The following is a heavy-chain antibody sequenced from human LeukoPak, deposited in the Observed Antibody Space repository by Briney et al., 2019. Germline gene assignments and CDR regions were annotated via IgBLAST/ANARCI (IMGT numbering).Heavy chain of an antibody. CDR3: TRDRGDYGGPDY. Sequence: SEALSLTCTVSGCSISSYFWSWIRQPAGKELEWIGRIYSSGSTNYNPSLKSRVTMSIDTSKNQFSLRLSSATAADTAVYYCTRDRGDYGGPDYWGQGTLVTVSS. CDR1: GCSISSYF. J-gene: IGHJ4*02. V-gene: IGHV4-4*07. D-gene: IGHD4-23*01. CDR2: IYSSGST.